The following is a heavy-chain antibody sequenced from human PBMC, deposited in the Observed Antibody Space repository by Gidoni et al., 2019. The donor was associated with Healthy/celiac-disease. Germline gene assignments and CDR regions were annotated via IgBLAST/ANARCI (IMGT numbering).Heavy chain of an antibody. CDR2: ISGSGGST. CDR3: AKEDNYGTGHDAFDI. CDR1: GLTFSSYA. Sequence: EVQLLESAGGLVQPGGSLRLSCAASGLTFSSYAMSWVRQAPGKGLEWVSAISGSGGSTYYADTVKGRFTISRDNSKNTLYLQMNSLRAEDTAVYYCAKEDNYGTGHDAFDIWGQGTMVTVSS. V-gene: IGHV3-23*01. D-gene: IGHD4-17*01. J-gene: IGHJ3*02.